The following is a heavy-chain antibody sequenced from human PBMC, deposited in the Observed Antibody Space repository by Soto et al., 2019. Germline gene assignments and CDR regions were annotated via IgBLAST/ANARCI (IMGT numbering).Heavy chain of an antibody. J-gene: IGHJ5*02. CDR2: ISPYNGNT. D-gene: IGHD3-22*01. CDR1: GYTFVSYG. V-gene: IGHV1-18*04. Sequence: QIQLVQSAAEVKKPGASVKVSCKTSGYTFVSYGISWVRQAPGQGLEWMGWISPYNGNTNFAQRFRGRVTLTTDTSTDIVYMDLGSLKSDDTAVYYCARDQNFFDSSGYYDHWGQGTLITAFS. CDR3: ARDQNFFDSSGYYDH.